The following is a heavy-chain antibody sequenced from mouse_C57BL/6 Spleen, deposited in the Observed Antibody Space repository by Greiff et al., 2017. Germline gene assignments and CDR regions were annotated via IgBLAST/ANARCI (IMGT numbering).Heavy chain of an antibody. CDR1: GFSLTSYG. V-gene: IGHV2-6-1*01. CDR3: ARHVYSNYHYYAMDY. D-gene: IGHD2-5*01. J-gene: IGHJ4*01. CDR2: IWSDGST. Sequence: VQLQQSGPGLVAPSQSLSITCTVSGFSLTSYGVHWVRQPPGKGLEWLVVIWSDGSTTYNSALKSRLSISKDNSKSQVFLKMNSLQTDDTAMYYCARHVYSNYHYYAMDYWGQGTSVTVSS.